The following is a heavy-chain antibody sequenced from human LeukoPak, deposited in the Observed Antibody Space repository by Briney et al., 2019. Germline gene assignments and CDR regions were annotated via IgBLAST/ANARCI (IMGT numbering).Heavy chain of an antibody. CDR1: GGPFSGLH. V-gene: IGHV4-34*01. D-gene: IGHD2-2*01. Sequence: PSETVSLTCAVYGGPFSGLHWIGTPAPPGKGLVWRGETHHTGIANYDPSPQRRVSISVDRSKNQPCLKLSSVTAADTALYYCARVAQQFALYASDISGQGTMVTVSS. CDR2: THHTGIA. J-gene: IGHJ3*02. CDR3: ARVAQQFALYASDI.